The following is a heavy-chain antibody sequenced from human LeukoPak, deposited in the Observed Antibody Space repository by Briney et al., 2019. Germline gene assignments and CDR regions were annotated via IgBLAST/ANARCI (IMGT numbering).Heavy chain of an antibody. D-gene: IGHD6-13*01. CDR3: ASATSSAIDY. V-gene: IGHV4-59*08. Sequence: SETLSLTCTVSGGSISSYYWSWIRQPPGKGLEWIGYIYYSGSTNYNPSLKSRVTISVDTSKNQFSLKLSSVIAADTAVYYCASATSSAIDYWGQGTLVTVSS. CDR2: IYYSGST. J-gene: IGHJ4*02. CDR1: GGSISSYY.